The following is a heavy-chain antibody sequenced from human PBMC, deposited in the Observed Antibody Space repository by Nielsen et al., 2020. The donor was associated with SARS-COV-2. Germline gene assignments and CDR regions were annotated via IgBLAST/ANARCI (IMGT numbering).Heavy chain of an antibody. V-gene: IGHV4-59*01. J-gene: IGHJ2*01. Sequence: SETLSLTCTVSGGSISSYYWSWIRQPPGKGLEWIGYIYYSGSTNYNPSLKSRVTISVDTSKNQVSLRLTSVTTADTAVYFCARDWGQAYFDLWGRGTLVTVSS. CDR2: IYYSGST. CDR3: ARDWGQAYFDL. CDR1: GGSISSYY. D-gene: IGHD7-27*01.